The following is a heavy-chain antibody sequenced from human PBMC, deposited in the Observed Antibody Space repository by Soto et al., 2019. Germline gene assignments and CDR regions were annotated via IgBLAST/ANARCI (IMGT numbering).Heavy chain of an antibody. V-gene: IGHV4-31*11. CDR2: IYYSGST. Sequence: SETLSLTCAFSGGSIRSGGYYWSWIRQHPGKGLEWIGYIYYSGSTYYNPSIKSRVTISVDTSKNQFSLKLSSVTAADTVVYYCARDSYYYDSSGYFGAFDIWGQGTMVT. J-gene: IGHJ3*02. CDR3: ARDSYYYDSSGYFGAFDI. D-gene: IGHD3-22*01. CDR1: GGSIRSGGYY.